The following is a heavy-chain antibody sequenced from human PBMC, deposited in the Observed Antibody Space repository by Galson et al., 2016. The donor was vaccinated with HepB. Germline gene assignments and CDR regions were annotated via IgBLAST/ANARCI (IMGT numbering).Heavy chain of an antibody. J-gene: IGHJ6*02. D-gene: IGHD1-26*01. V-gene: IGHV3-23*01. CDR2: ISGSGGSI. Sequence: SLRLSCAASGFPFSTYGMSWVRQAPGKGLEWVSGISGSGGSIYSADSVKGRFTISRDNSKNTLYLQLDSLRTEDTAVYYCAKEGVRWELLHYYGMDVWGQGTTVTVSS. CDR3: AKEGVRWELLHYYGMDV. CDR1: GFPFSTYG.